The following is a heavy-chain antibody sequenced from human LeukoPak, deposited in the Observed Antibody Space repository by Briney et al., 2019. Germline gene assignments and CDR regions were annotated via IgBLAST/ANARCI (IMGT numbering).Heavy chain of an antibody. J-gene: IGHJ5*02. CDR3: ARDSPPSFP. CDR2: IIPIFGTA. V-gene: IGHV1-69*05. CDR1: GGTFSSYA. Sequence: ASVTVSCTSSGGTFSSYAISWVRQATGQGLEWMGGIIPIFGTANYAYKFHGRVAITTNEINSTAYMELSCLRLEDAAADYLARDSPPSFPWGQGTLVTVSS.